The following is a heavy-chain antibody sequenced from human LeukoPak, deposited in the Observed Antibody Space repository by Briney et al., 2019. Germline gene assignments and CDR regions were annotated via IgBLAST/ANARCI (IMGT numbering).Heavy chain of an antibody. CDR3: ARVEGYCGGDCYSGWFDP. CDR2: ISAYNGNT. J-gene: IGHJ5*02. V-gene: IGHV1-18*01. CDR1: GYTFTSYG. D-gene: IGHD2-21*02. Sequence: SVKISCKASGYTFTSYGISWVRQAPGQGLEWMGWISAYNGNTNYAQKLQGRVTMTTDTSTSTAYMELRSLRSDDTAVYYCARVEGYCGGDCYSGWFDPWGQGTLVTVSS.